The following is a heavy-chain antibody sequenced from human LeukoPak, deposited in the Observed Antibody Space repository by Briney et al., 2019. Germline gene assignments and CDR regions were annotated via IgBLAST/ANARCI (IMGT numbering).Heavy chain of an antibody. V-gene: IGHV3-64*02. CDR2: ISSDGGST. J-gene: IGHJ4*02. CDR3: ARRYCSSTSCSPFDY. CDR1: GFTFSSYS. D-gene: IGHD2-2*01. Sequence: GRSLRLSCAASGFTFSSYSMNWVRQAPGKGLQYVSAISSDGGSTYYADSVKGRFTISRDNSKNTLYLQMGSLRVEDMAVYYCARRYCSSTSCSPFDYWGQGTLVTVSS.